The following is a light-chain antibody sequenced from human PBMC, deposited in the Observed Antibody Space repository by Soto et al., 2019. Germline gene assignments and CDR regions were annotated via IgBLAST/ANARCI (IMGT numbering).Light chain of an antibody. CDR3: QTWGTGIYV. J-gene: IGLJ7*01. V-gene: IGLV4-69*01. Sequence: QPLLTQSPSASASLGASVKLTCTLSSGHSSYAIAWHQQQPEKGPRYLMKLNSDGTHSKGDGIPDRFSGSSSGAERYLTISRLQSEDEADYYCQTWGTGIYVFGGGTQLTVL. CDR1: SGHSSYA. CDR2: LNSDGTH.